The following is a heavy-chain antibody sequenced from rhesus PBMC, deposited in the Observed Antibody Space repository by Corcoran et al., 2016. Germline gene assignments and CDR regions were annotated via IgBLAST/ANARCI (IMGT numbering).Heavy chain of an antibody. D-gene: IGHD1-20*01. CDR3: TRAPGTTLFDY. CDR1: GYTSTSNY. Sequence: QVQLVQSGAEIKHPGAPVKLSCKASGYTSTSNYIHWGSQTPGQGLGWIGLISPYNGNKVYAQNFQGRVTITTDTSTSTGYMELSSLRSEDTAVYYCTRAPGTTLFDYWGQGVLVTVSS. J-gene: IGHJ4*01. CDR2: ISPYNGNK. V-gene: IGHV1-180*01.